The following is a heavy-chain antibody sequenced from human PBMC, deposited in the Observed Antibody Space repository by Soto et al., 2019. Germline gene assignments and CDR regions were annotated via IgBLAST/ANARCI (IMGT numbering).Heavy chain of an antibody. CDR3: AREWDIVATIGEFDY. D-gene: IGHD5-12*01. Sequence: QVQLVESGGGVVQPGRSLRLSCAASGFTFSSYAMHWVRQAPGKGLEWVAVISYDGSNKYYADSVKGRFTISRDNSKNTLYLQMNRLRAEDTAVYYCAREWDIVATIGEFDYWGQGTLVTVSS. J-gene: IGHJ4*02. CDR1: GFTFSSYA. V-gene: IGHV3-30-3*01. CDR2: ISYDGSNK.